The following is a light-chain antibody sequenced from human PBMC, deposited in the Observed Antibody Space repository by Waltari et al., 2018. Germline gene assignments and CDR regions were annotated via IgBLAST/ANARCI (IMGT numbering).Light chain of an antibody. Sequence: QSVLTQPPSASGTPGPRVIISCSGRSSNIGSNYVYWYQQVPGTAPKLLIYKNNQRPSGVPDRFSGSKSGTSASLAISGLRSEDEADYYCAAWDDSLSGHVVFGGGTKLTAL. CDR2: KNN. J-gene: IGLJ2*01. V-gene: IGLV1-47*01. CDR3: AAWDDSLSGHVV. CDR1: SSNIGSNY.